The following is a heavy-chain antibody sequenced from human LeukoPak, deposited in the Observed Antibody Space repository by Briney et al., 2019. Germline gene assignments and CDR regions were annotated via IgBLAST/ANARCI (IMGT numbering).Heavy chain of an antibody. J-gene: IGHJ5*02. V-gene: IGHV1-2*02. CDR3: AREPLLIAAAVSGWFDP. CDR1: GYTFTGYY. Sequence: GASVKVSCKASGYTFTGYYMHWVRQAPGQGLEWMGWINPNSGDTNYAQKFQGRVTMTRDTSISTAYMELSRLRSDDTAAYYCAREPLLIAAAVSGWFDPWGQGTLVTVSS. D-gene: IGHD6-13*01. CDR2: INPNSGDT.